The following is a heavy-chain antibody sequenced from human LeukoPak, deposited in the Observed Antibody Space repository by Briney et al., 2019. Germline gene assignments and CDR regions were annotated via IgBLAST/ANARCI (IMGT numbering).Heavy chain of an antibody. D-gene: IGHD6-13*01. CDR3: ARTGIAAAGSTLGFDP. CDR1: GYSISSGYY. Sequence: SETLSLTCTVSGYSISSGYYWGWIRQPPGKGLEWIGSIYHSGSTYYNPSLKSRVTISVDTSKNQFSLKLSSVTAADTAVYYCARTGIAAAGSTLGFDPWGQGTLVTVSS. V-gene: IGHV4-38-2*02. CDR2: IYHSGST. J-gene: IGHJ5*02.